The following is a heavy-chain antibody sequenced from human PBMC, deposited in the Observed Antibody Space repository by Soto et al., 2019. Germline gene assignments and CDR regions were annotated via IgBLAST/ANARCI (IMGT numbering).Heavy chain of an antibody. D-gene: IGHD2-8*02. Sequence: QVQLQQWGAGLLKPSETLSLTCDVYGGSFSAYDWTWIRQPPGTGLEWIGEINHSGSTNYNPSIKSRVTISVDTSKNQFSLKLTSVTAADTAVYYCARDKITGLFDYWGQGTLVTVSS. V-gene: IGHV4-34*01. CDR1: GGSFSAYD. CDR3: ARDKITGLFDY. CDR2: INHSGST. J-gene: IGHJ4*02.